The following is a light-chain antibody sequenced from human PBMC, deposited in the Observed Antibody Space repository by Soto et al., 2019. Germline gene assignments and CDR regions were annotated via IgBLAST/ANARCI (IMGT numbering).Light chain of an antibody. V-gene: IGKV3-15*01. Sequence: EIVMTQSPATRSVSPGERATLSCSAIQSVSGNLAWYQQKTGQAPRLIIYGASTRATGITARFSGSGSGTEFTLTISSLQSEEYEVYYGQQYNHYPPWTFGQGTKVEIK. CDR3: QQYNHYPPWT. J-gene: IGKJ1*01. CDR1: QSVSGN. CDR2: GAS.